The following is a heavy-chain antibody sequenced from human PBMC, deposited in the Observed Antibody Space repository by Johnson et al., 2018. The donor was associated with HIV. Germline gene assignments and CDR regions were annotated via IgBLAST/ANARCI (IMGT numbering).Heavy chain of an antibody. V-gene: IGHV3-30-3*02. Sequence: QVQLVESGGGVVQPGRSLRLSCAASGFTFSSYAMHWVRQAPGKGLEWVAVISYDGSNKYYADSVKGRFTISRDNSRNTLYLQMNSLRAEDTAIYYCAKYGPFGGNYLIGHDAFDIWGQGTMVTVSS. CDR2: ISYDGSNK. D-gene: IGHD1-7*01. CDR3: AKYGPFGGNYLIGHDAFDI. CDR1: GFTFSSYA. J-gene: IGHJ3*02.